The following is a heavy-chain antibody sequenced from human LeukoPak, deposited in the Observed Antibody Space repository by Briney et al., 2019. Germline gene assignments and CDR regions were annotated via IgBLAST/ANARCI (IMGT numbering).Heavy chain of an antibody. D-gene: IGHD6-19*01. J-gene: IGHJ2*01. CDR2: INHSGST. CDR3: ARPTPVAELEVWYDL. CDR1: GGSFSGYY. Sequence: SETLSLTCAVHGGSFSGYYWSWIRQPPGKGLEWIGEINHSGSTNYNPSLKSRVTISVDTSKNQFSLKLSSVTAADTAVYYCARPTPVAELEVWYDLWGRGTLVTVSS. V-gene: IGHV4-34*01.